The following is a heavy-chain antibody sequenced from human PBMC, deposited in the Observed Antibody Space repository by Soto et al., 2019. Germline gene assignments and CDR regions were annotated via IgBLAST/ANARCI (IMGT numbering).Heavy chain of an antibody. CDR2: IWYDGSNK. CDR1: GFTFSSYG. V-gene: IGHV3-33*01. Sequence: GGSLRPSCAASGFTFSSYGMHWVRQAPGKGLEWVAVIWYDGSNKYYADSVKGRFTISRDNSKNTLYLQMNSLRAEDTAVYYCARPWRPLVVIPGAFDIWGQGTMVTVSS. D-gene: IGHD3-22*01. CDR3: ARPWRPLVVIPGAFDI. J-gene: IGHJ3*02.